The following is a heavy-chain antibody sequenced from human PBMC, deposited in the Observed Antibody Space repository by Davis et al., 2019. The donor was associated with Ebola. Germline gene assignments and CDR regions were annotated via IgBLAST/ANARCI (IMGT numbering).Heavy chain of an antibody. CDR1: GFTFSSYA. Sequence: PGGSLRLSCAASGFTFSSYAMSWVRQAPGKGLEWVSAISGSGGSTYYADSVKGRFTISRDNSKNTLYLQMNSLRAEDTAVYYCAKDIVDTAMVFTGYYYYYMDVWGKGTTVTVSS. D-gene: IGHD5-18*01. CDR3: AKDIVDTAMVFTGYYYYYMDV. CDR2: ISGSGGST. J-gene: IGHJ6*03. V-gene: IGHV3-23*01.